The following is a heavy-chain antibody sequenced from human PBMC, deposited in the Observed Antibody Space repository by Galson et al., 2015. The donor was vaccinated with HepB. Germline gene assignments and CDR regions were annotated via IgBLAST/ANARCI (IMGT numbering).Heavy chain of an antibody. Sequence: SLRLSCAASGFTFDDYTMHWVRQAPGKGLEWVSLISWDGGSTYYADSVKGRFTISRDNSKNSLYLQMNSLRTEDTALYYCAKDKGSPPSTGYGMDVWGQGTTVTVSS. J-gene: IGHJ6*02. CDR1: GFTFDDYT. V-gene: IGHV3-43*01. CDR2: ISWDGGST. CDR3: AKDKGSPPSTGYGMDV. D-gene: IGHD2-8*02.